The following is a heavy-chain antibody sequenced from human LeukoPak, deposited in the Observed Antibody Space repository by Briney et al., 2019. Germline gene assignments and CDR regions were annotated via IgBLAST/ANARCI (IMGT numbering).Heavy chain of an antibody. CDR1: GYTFTSYY. J-gene: IGHJ3*02. Sequence: ASVKVSCKASGYTFTSYYMHWVRQAPGQGLEWMGIINPSGGSTSYAQKFQSRVTMTRDTSTSTVYMELSSLRSEDTAVYYCARPLYSSGWYDHAFDIWGQGTMVTVSS. D-gene: IGHD6-19*01. CDR3: ARPLYSSGWYDHAFDI. V-gene: IGHV1-46*01. CDR2: INPSGGST.